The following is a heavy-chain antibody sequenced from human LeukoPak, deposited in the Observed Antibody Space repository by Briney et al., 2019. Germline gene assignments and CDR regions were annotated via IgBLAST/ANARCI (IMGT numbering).Heavy chain of an antibody. J-gene: IGHJ5*02. CDR1: GFTFSSYS. CDR2: ISSSSSYI. D-gene: IGHD2-2*01. V-gene: IGHV3-21*01. CDR3: ARVSVPAAKNWFDP. Sequence: PGGSLRLSCAASGFTFSSYSMNWVRQAPGKGLEWVSSISSSSSYIYYADSVKGRFTISRDNAKNSLYLQMNSLRAEDTAVYYCARVSVPAAKNWFDPWGQGTLVTVSS.